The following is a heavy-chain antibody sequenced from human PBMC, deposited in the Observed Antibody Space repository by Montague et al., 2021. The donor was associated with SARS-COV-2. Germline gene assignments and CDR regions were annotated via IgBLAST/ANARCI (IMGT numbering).Heavy chain of an antibody. D-gene: IGHD3-22*01. J-gene: IGHJ3*02. CDR3: ARFPTSYYYDSKAAPATPDAFDI. CDR2: IYYSGST. Sequence: SETLSLTCTVSGGSISSCGYYWGWIRQPPGKGLEWIGSIYYSGSTYYNPSLKSRVTISVDTSKNQFSLKLSSVAAADTAVYYCARFPTSYYYDSKAAPATPDAFDIWGQGTMVTVSS. V-gene: IGHV4-39*01. CDR1: GGSISSCGYY.